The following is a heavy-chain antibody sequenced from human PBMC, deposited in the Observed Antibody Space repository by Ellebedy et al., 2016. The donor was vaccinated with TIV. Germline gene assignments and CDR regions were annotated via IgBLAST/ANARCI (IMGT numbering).Heavy chain of an antibody. Sequence: MPGGSLRLSCTVSGGSISNYYWSWIRQPPGKELEWIGHVYYSGGTTYNPSLESRATISADTSKNHISLKVTSMTAADTAVYSCARVPAAMNREGRFFDLWGRGTVVTVSS. CDR1: GGSISNYY. J-gene: IGHJ2*01. CDR2: VYYSGGT. D-gene: IGHD2-2*01. CDR3: ARVPAAMNREGRFFDL. V-gene: IGHV4-59*01.